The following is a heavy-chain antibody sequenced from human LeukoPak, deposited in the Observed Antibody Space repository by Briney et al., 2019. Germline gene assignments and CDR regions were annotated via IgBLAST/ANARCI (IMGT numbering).Heavy chain of an antibody. CDR3: ARDEVDYGDEWNYYYYYGMDV. D-gene: IGHD4-17*01. CDR2: INSDGSST. J-gene: IGHJ6*02. CDR1: GLTFSSYW. V-gene: IGHV3-74*01. Sequence: GGSLRLSCAASGLTFSSYWMHWVRQAPGKGLVWVSRINSDGSSTSYADSVKGRFTISRDNAKNTLYLQMNSLRAEDTAVYYCARDEVDYGDEWNYYYYYGMDVWGQGTTVTVSS.